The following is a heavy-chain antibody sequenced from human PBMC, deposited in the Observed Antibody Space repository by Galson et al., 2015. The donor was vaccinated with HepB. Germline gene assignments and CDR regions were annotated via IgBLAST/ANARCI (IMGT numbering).Heavy chain of an antibody. D-gene: IGHD6-13*01. J-gene: IGHJ3*02. CDR1: GYTFTSYA. CDR3: ARVRMAKYRGYSSSWYLFAFDI. CDR2: ISAGNGNT. Sequence: QSGAEVKKPGASVKVSCKASGYTFTSYAMHWVRQAPGQRLEWMGWISAGNGNTKYSQKFQGRVTITRDTSASTAYMELSSLRSEDTAVYYCARVRMAKYRGYSSSWYLFAFDIWGQGTMATVSS. V-gene: IGHV1-3*01.